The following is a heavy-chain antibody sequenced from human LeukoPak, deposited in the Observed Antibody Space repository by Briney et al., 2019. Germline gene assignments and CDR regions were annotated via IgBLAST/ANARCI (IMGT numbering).Heavy chain of an antibody. Sequence: ASVKVSCKASGYTFTSYAMNWVRQAPGQGLEWMGWINTNTGNPTYAQGFTGRFVFSLDTSVSTAYLQISSLKAEDTAVYYCAIDKWELSSPGGKPFDYWGQGTLVTVSS. CDR2: INTNTGNP. D-gene: IGHD1-26*01. CDR1: GYTFTSYA. J-gene: IGHJ4*02. CDR3: AIDKWELSSPGGKPFDY. V-gene: IGHV7-4-1*02.